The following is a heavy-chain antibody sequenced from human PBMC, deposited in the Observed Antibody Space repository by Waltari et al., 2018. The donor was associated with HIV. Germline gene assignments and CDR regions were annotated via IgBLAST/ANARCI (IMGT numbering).Heavy chain of an antibody. CDR2: ISAKNSNT. D-gene: IGHD6-19*01. CDR3: AREPQQWLAYYYYYGMDV. J-gene: IGHJ6*02. CDR1: GYTFTSNV. Sequence: QVQLVQSGAEVKKPGASVKVSCKASGYTFTSNVISWVRQAPGQGLEWMGWISAKNSNTKYAQKRQGRVTMTTDTSTSTAHMELRSLRSDDTAVYYCAREPQQWLAYYYYYGMDVWGQGTTVTVSS. V-gene: IGHV1-18*01.